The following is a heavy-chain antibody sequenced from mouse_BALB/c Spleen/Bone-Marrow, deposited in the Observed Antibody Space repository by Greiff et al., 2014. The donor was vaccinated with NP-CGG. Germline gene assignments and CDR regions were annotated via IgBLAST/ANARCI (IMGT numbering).Heavy chain of an antibody. D-gene: IGHD1-2*01. CDR2: IDPANGNT. CDR1: GFNIKDTY. J-gene: IGHJ2*01. CDR3: ARSLSGYTATFDY. Sequence: EVQLQQSGAELVKPGASVKLSCTASGFNIKDTYMHWVKQRPEQGLEWIGRIDPANGNTKYDPKFQGKATITADTSSNTAYLQLSSLTSEDTAVYYCARSLSGYTATFDYWGQGPTPSVSS. V-gene: IGHV14-3*02.